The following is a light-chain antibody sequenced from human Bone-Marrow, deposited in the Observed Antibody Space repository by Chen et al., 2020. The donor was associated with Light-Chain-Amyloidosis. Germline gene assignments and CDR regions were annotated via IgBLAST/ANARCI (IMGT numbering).Light chain of an antibody. CDR3: QVWDSNSDHPV. V-gene: IGLV3-21*02. CDR2: DDS. CDR1: DIGSTS. Sequence: YVLTQPPSESVAPGQPARITCGGDDIGSTSVHWYQQKPGQAPVLVVYDDSDRPSGIPERFSGSNSGKTATLTISRVEAGDEADYYCQVWDSNSDHPVFGGGTKLTVL. J-gene: IGLJ3*02.